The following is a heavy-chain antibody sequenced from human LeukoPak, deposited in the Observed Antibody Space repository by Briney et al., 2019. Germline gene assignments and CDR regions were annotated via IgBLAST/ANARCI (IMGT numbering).Heavy chain of an antibody. CDR2: ISAYNGNT. J-gene: IGHJ6*03. CDR3: ARVYYYYFHMDV. V-gene: IGHV1-18*01. Sequence: ASVKVSCKASGYTFNSYGINWVRQAPGQGLEWMGWISAYNGNTNYAQKVQGRVTMTTDTSTSTAYMELRSLRSDDTALYYCARVYYYYFHMDVWGKGTTVTVSS. CDR1: GYTFNSYG.